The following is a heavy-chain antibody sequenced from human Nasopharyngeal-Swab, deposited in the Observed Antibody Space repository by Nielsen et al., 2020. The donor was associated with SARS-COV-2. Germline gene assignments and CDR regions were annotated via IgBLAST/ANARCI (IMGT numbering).Heavy chain of an antibody. J-gene: IGHJ4*02. CDR3: ARWRGSTTWYFDY. Sequence: GESLKISCAVSGFPLKNYNMIWVRQAPGKGLEWLSYISVSSLTTYYADFVKGRFTISRDNAKNTLYLQINSLRVEDTAVYYCARWRGSTTWYFDYWGQGTLVTVSS. D-gene: IGHD2-2*01. V-gene: IGHV3-48*04. CDR2: ISVSSLTT. CDR1: GFPLKNYN.